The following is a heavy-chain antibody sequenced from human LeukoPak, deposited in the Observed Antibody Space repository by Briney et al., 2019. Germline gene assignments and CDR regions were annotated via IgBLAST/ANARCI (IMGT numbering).Heavy chain of an antibody. CDR3: ARRSTYYDTLTGYRNYYYMDV. CDR1: GGSFMGYY. V-gene: IGHV4-34*01. J-gene: IGHJ6*03. Sequence: PSETLSLTCAVYGGSFMGYYWSWIRRPPGKGLEWIGEINHIGSTNYNPSLKSRVTISVDTSKNQFSLKLSSVTAADTAVYYCARRSTYYDTLTGYRNYYYMDVRGKGTTVTVSS. CDR2: INHIGST. D-gene: IGHD3-9*01.